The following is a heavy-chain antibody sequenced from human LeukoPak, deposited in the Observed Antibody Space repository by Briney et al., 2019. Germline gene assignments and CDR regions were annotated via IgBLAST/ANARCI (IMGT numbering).Heavy chain of an antibody. Sequence: PGGSLRLSCAASGFTFSSYWMHWVRQAPGKGLVWVSRIQSDGRRTDYADSVRGRFTISRDNAKNTLYLQMNSLRAEDTAVYYCARVGDSSGKNWFDPWGQGTLVTVSS. J-gene: IGHJ5*02. CDR2: IQSDGRRT. D-gene: IGHD3-22*01. CDR3: ARVGDSSGKNWFDP. CDR1: GFTFSSYW. V-gene: IGHV3-74*01.